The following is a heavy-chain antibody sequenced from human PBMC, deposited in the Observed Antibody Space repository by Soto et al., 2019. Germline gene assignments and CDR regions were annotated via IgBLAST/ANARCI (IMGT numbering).Heavy chain of an antibody. D-gene: IGHD6-19*01. Sequence: SETLSLTCTVSGGSISSSSYYWGWIRQPPGKGLEWIGSIYYSGSTYYNPSLKSRVTISVDTSKNQFSLKLSSVTAADTAVYYCARMGSSGWLEFDYWGQGTLVTVSS. CDR3: ARMGSSGWLEFDY. V-gene: IGHV4-39*01. J-gene: IGHJ4*02. CDR1: GGSISSSSYY. CDR2: IYYSGST.